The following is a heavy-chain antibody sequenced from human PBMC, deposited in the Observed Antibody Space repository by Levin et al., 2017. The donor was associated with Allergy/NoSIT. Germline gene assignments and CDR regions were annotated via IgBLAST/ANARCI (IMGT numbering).Heavy chain of an antibody. V-gene: IGHV2-70*11. D-gene: IGHD3-10*01. Sequence: SGPTLVKPTQTLTLTCTFSGFSLSTSGMCVSWIRQPPGKALEWLARIDWDDDKYYSSSLKTRRTISKDTSKNQVVLKMTNMDPADTATYYCVRTAYYDSVSYQFDYWGQGTLVSVSS. CDR2: IDWDDDK. J-gene: IGHJ4*02. CDR3: VRTAYYDSVSYQFDY. CDR1: GFSLSTSGMC.